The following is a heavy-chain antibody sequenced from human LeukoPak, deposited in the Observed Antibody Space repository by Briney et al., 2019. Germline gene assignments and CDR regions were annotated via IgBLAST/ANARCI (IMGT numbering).Heavy chain of an antibody. CDR1: GFTFSSYA. Sequence: PGGSLRLPCAASGFTFSSYAMHWVRQAPGKGLEWVAVISYDGSNKYYADSVKGRFTISRDNSKNTLYLQMNSLRAEDTAVYYCAREASHYYDPSVGAFDIWGQGTMVTVSS. CDR3: AREASHYYDPSVGAFDI. V-gene: IGHV3-30-3*01. CDR2: ISYDGSNK. D-gene: IGHD3-22*01. J-gene: IGHJ3*02.